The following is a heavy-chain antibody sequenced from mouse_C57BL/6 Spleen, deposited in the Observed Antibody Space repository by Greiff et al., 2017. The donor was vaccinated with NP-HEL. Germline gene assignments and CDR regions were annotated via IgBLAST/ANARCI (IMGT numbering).Heavy chain of an antibody. Sequence: VQLQQSGAELVRPGTSVKVSCKASGYAFTNYLIEWVKQRPGQGLEWIGVINPGSGGTNYNEKFKGKATLTADKSSSTAYMQLSSLTSEDSAVYFCARGATVVARYWYFDVWGTGTTVTVSS. CDR3: ARGATVVARYWYFDV. CDR2: INPGSGGT. D-gene: IGHD1-1*01. V-gene: IGHV1-54*01. CDR1: GYAFTNYL. J-gene: IGHJ1*03.